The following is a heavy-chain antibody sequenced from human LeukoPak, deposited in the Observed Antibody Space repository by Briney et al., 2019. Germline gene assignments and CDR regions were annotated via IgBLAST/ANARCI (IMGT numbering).Heavy chain of an antibody. Sequence: AASVKVSCKASARTFSSYAISWVRQAPGQGLEWMGIINPSGGSTSYAQKYQGRVTMTRDTSTSTVYMELSSLRSEDTAVYYCARVLRFLESWFDPWGQGTLVTVSS. CDR1: ARTFSSYA. CDR3: ARVLRFLESWFDP. J-gene: IGHJ5*02. D-gene: IGHD3-3*01. CDR2: INPSGGST. V-gene: IGHV1-46*03.